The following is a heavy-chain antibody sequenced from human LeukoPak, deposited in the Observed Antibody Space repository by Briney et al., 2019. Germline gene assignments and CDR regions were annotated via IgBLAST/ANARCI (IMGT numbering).Heavy chain of an antibody. V-gene: IGHV4-30-4*01. J-gene: IGHJ4*02. CDR1: GGSIASGDTY. D-gene: IGHD2-2*01. CDR2: IYYTGST. Sequence: SQTLSLTCTVSGGSIASGDTYWSWIRQPPGKGLEGIRYIYYTGSTHYNPSLTGRVTISVDTSKTQFSLKLTSVTAADTAVYYCARNRVGYCSGTSCYEYYFDYWGQGTLVTVSS. CDR3: ARNRVGYCSGTSCYEYYFDY.